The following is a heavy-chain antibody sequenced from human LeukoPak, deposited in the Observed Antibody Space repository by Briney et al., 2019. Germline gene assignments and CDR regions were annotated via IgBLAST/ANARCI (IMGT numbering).Heavy chain of an antibody. D-gene: IGHD2-15*01. CDR1: GFTFSNSG. V-gene: IGHV3-23*01. CDR2: ISGSGGST. CDR3: AKDGTPGDY. Sequence: GGSLRLSCAASGFTFSNSGMGWVRQAPGVGLEWVSAISGSGGSTYYADSVKGRFTISRDNSKNTLYLQLSGLRADDTAVYYCAKDGTPGDYWGQGTRVTVSS. J-gene: IGHJ4*02.